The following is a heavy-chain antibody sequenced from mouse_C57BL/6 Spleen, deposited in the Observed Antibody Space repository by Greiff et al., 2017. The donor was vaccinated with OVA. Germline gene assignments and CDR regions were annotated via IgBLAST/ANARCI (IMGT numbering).Heavy chain of an antibody. CDR2: IYPSDSET. V-gene: IGHV1-61*01. D-gene: IGHD4-1*01. CDR3: ARRIDWGGGFDY. CDR1: GYTFTSYW. J-gene: IGHJ2*01. Sequence: QVQLQQPGAELVRPGSSVKLSCKASGYTFTSYWMDWVKQRPGQGLEWIGNIYPSDSETHYNQKFKDKATLTVDKSSSTAYMQLSSLTSEDSAVYYGARRIDWGGGFDYWGKGTTLTVSS.